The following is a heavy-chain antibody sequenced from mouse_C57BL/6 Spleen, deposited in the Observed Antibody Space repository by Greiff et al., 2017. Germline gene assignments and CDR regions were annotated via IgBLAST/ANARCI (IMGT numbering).Heavy chain of an antibody. V-gene: IGHV1-69*01. J-gene: IGHJ2*01. Sequence: VQLQQPGAELVMPGASVKLSCKASGYTFTSYWMHWVKQRPGQGLEWIGEIDPSDSSTNYNQKFNGKSTLTVDKSSSTAYMQLSSLTSEDSAVYYCAILITTGVATRDYWGQGTTLTVSS. CDR1: GYTFTSYW. CDR2: IDPSDSST. CDR3: AILITTGVATRDY. D-gene: IGHD1-1*01.